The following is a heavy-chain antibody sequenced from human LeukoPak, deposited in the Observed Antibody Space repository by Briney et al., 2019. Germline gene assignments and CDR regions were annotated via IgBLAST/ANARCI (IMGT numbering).Heavy chain of an antibody. CDR2: IYHSGST. J-gene: IGHJ3*02. CDR3: ASSTDYYDSSGYPTTAFDI. V-gene: IGHV4-30-2*01. D-gene: IGHD3-22*01. CDR1: GGSISSGGYS. Sequence: PSETLSLTCAVSGGSISSGGYSWSWIRQPPGKGLEWIGYIYHSGSTYYNPSLKSRVTISVDRSKNQFSLKLSSVTAADTAVYYCASSTDYYDSSGYPTTAFDIWGQGTMVTVSS.